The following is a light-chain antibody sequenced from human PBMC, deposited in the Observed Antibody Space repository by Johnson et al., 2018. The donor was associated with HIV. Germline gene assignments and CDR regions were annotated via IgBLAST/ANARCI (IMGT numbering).Light chain of an antibody. J-gene: IGLJ1*01. CDR1: SSNIGNNY. Sequence: QSVLTQPPSVSAAPGQKVTISCSGSSSNIGNNYVSWYQQLPGTAPKLLIYYNNKRPSGIPDRFSGSKSGTSATLGTPGLQNGDEADYYCGTWESRLSAGYVFGTGTKGTVL. CDR3: GTWESRLSAGYV. V-gene: IGLV1-51*01. CDR2: YNN.